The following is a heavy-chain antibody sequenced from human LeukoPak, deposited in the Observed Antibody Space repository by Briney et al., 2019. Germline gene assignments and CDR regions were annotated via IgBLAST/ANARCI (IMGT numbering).Heavy chain of an antibody. Sequence: SETLSLTCTVSGGSISSYYWSWIRQPPGKGLEWIGYIYYSGSTNYNPSLKSQVTISVDTSKNQFSLKLSSVTAADTAVYYCARRGGYDYYFDYWGQGTLVTVSS. CDR1: GGSISSYY. CDR3: ARRGGYDYYFDY. D-gene: IGHD5-12*01. CDR2: IYYSGST. V-gene: IGHV4-59*08. J-gene: IGHJ4*02.